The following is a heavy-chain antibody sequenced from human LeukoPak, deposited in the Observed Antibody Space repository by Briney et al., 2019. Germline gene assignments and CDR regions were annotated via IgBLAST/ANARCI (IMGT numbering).Heavy chain of an antibody. CDR1: GGSISSYY. Sequence: SETLSLTCTVSGGSISSYYWSWIRQPPGKGLEWIGYIYYSGSTNYNPSLKSRVTISVGTSKYQFSLKLSSVTAADTAVYYCARDRSGYYDYWGQGTLVTVSS. V-gene: IGHV4-59*01. J-gene: IGHJ4*02. CDR2: IYYSGST. D-gene: IGHD3-22*01. CDR3: ARDRSGYYDY.